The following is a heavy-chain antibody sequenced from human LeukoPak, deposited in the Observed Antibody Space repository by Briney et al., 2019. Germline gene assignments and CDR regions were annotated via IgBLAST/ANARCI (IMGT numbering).Heavy chain of an antibody. D-gene: IGHD3-10*01. V-gene: IGHV4-59*01. J-gene: IGHJ4*01. CDR3: PSVYGSGSSRFDY. CDR1: GGSITSYY. Sequence: SETLSLTCTVSGGSITSYYWSWIRQPPGKGLESIGYIYHSGSTTYSPSLKSRVTISVDTSKNQFSLKLSSVTAADTAVYYCPSVYGSGSSRFDYWGKGTLVTVSS. CDR2: IYHSGST.